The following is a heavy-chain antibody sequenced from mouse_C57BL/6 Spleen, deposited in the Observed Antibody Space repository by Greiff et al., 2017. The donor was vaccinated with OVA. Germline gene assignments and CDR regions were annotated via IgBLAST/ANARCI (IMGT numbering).Heavy chain of an antibody. Sequence: VQLQQSGAELARPGASVKLSCKASGYTFTSYGISWVKQRTGQGLEWIGEIYPRSGNTYYHEKFKGKATLTADKSSRTAYMELRSLTSEDSAVDFCARAEVGDGGDFDYWGQGTTLTVSS. J-gene: IGHJ2*01. CDR1: GYTFTSYG. V-gene: IGHV1-81*01. CDR2: IYPRSGNT. CDR3: ARAEVGDGGDFDY. D-gene: IGHD1-1*02.